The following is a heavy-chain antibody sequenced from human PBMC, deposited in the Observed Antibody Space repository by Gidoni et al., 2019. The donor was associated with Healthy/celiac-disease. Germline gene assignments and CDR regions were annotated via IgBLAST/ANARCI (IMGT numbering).Heavy chain of an antibody. Sequence: EVQLVQSGAAVKKHGESLKISCKGSGYSFTSSWIGWVRQMPGKGLEWMGIIYPGDSDTRYSPSFQGQVTISADKSISTAYLQWSSLKASDTAMYYCARQPWLAPSYYYYGMDVWGQGTTVTVSS. CDR3: ARQPWLAPSYYYYGMDV. CDR1: GYSFTSSW. J-gene: IGHJ6*02. V-gene: IGHV5-51*01. CDR2: IYPGDSDT. D-gene: IGHD6-19*01.